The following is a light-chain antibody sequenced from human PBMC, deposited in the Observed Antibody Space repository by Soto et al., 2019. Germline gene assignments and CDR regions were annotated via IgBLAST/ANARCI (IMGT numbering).Light chain of an antibody. CDR3: SSYTSSSTPYV. Sequence: QSALTQPVSVSGSPGQPITISCTGTSSDVGGYNYVSWYQQHPVKAPKLMIYDVTNRPSGVSDRFSGSKSGNTASLTISGLQAEDEADYYCSSYTSSSTPYVFGTGTKLTVL. J-gene: IGLJ1*01. CDR2: DVT. V-gene: IGLV2-14*01. CDR1: SSDVGGYNY.